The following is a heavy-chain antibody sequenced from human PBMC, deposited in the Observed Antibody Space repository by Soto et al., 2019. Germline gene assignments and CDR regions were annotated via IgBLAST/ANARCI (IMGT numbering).Heavy chain of an antibody. CDR2: ITSSSDAI. CDR3: AILDFGDYLLSYGVDV. CDR1: GFPFRSYE. Sequence: GGSLRLSCAVSGFPFRSYEMNWVRQAPGKGPEWVSYITSSSDAIYYAASVKGRFTVSRDNAKNSLYLQMNSLRAEDTAVYYCAILDFGDYLLSYGVDVWRPGTTVTVSS. V-gene: IGHV3-48*03. J-gene: IGHJ6*02. D-gene: IGHD4-17*01.